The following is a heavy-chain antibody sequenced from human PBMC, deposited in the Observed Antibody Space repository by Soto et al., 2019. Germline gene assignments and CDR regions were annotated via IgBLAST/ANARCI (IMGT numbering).Heavy chain of an antibody. V-gene: IGHV1-8*01. CDR3: ARGPTLAAAGMYYFDY. D-gene: IGHD6-13*01. J-gene: IGHJ4*02. CDR1: GYTFTSYD. Sequence: ASVKVSFKASGYTFTSYDINWVRQATGQGLEWMGWMNPNSGNTGYAQKFQGRVTMTRNTSISTAYMELSSLRSEDTAVYYCARGPTLAAAGMYYFDYWGQGTLVTVSS. CDR2: MNPNSGNT.